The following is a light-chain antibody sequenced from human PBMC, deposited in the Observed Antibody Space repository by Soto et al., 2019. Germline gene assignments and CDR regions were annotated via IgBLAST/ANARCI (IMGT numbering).Light chain of an antibody. Sequence: QSALTQPASVSGSPGQSITISCTGTSSDVGSYNLVSWYQQRPGKAPKLMIYEGSRRPSGVSNRFSGSKSGNTASLTISGLQAEDEADYYCCSYTSSSTYYVFGTGTKLTVL. CDR3: CSYTSSSTYYV. J-gene: IGLJ1*01. CDR2: EGS. V-gene: IGLV2-23*01. CDR1: SSDVGSYNL.